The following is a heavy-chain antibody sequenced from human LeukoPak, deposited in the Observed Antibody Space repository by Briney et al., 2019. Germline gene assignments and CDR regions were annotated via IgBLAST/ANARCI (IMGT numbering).Heavy chain of an antibody. CDR3: GKDLNYGLDY. Sequence: GGSLRLSCAASGFIFSTYAMSWVRQAPGKGVEWVSALSGSGDKTFYADSVKGRFTISRDNSKNTLYLQMNSLRAEDTAVYYCGKDLNYGLDYWGQGTLVTVSS. CDR1: GFIFSTYA. CDR2: LSGSGDKT. D-gene: IGHD4-11*01. J-gene: IGHJ4*02. V-gene: IGHV3-23*01.